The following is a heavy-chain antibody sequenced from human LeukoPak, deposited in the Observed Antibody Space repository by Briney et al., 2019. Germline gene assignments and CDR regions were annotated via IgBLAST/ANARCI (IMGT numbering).Heavy chain of an antibody. Sequence: ASVKVSCKASGYTFTSYGISWVRQAPGQGLEWMGWINPNSGGTNYAQKFQGWVTMTRDTSISTAYMELSRLRSDDTAVYYCARGGGSYYVFDYWGQGTLVTVSS. V-gene: IGHV1-2*04. D-gene: IGHD1-26*01. CDR1: GYTFTSYG. CDR2: INPNSGGT. J-gene: IGHJ4*02. CDR3: ARGGGSYYVFDY.